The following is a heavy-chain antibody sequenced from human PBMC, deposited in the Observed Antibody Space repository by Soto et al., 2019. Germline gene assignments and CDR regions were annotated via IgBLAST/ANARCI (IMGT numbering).Heavy chain of an antibody. CDR1: GFTFSDYY. J-gene: IGHJ4*02. Sequence: GGSLRLSCAASGFTFSDYYMSWIRQAPGKGLEWVSYISSSSSYTNYADSVKGRFTISRDNAKNSLYLQMNSLRAEDTAVYYCARVARYCSGGSCYSNFDYWGQGTLVTVSS. CDR2: ISSSSSYT. V-gene: IGHV3-11*06. D-gene: IGHD2-15*01. CDR3: ARVARYCSGGSCYSNFDY.